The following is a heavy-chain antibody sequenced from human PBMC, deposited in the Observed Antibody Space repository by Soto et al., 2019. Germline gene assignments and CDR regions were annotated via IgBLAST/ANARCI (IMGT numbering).Heavy chain of an antibody. CDR2: IYTAGGT. D-gene: IGHD6-6*01. CDR1: GFTVSNTY. J-gene: IGHJ6*02. V-gene: IGHV3-53*01. CDR3: VGGIAARGYYYYYGMDV. Sequence: GGSLRLSCAASGFTVSNTYMTWVRQPPGKGLECVSVIYTAGGTNYADSVKGRFIISRDNAKNSLYLQMNSLRAEDTAVYYCVGGIAARGYYYYYGMDVWGQGTTVTVSS.